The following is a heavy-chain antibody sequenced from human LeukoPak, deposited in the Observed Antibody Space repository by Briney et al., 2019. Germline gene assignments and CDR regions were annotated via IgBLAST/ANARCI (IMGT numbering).Heavy chain of an antibody. Sequence: SETLSLTCAVYGGSFSGYYWSWIRQPPGKGLEWIGEINHSGSTNYNPSLKSRVTISVDTSKNKFSLKLSSVTAADTAVYYCARWDSSGSVDYWGQGTLVTVSS. J-gene: IGHJ4*02. CDR3: ARWDSSGSVDY. CDR1: GGSFSGYY. V-gene: IGHV4-34*01. CDR2: INHSGST. D-gene: IGHD6-19*01.